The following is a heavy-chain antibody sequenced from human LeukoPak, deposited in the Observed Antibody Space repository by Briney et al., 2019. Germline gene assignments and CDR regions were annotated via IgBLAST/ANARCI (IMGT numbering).Heavy chain of an antibody. D-gene: IGHD3-3*01. CDR1: GGSISSYY. CDR2: IYTTGNT. CDR3: ARDARGWSGFDY. Sequence: KPSETLSLTCSVSGGSISSYYWSWIRQPAGKGREWIGRIYTTGNTDYNPSLKSRVTMSVDTSKNQFSLNLSSVTAADMAVYYCARDARGWSGFDYWGQGTLVTVSS. J-gene: IGHJ4*02. V-gene: IGHV4-4*07.